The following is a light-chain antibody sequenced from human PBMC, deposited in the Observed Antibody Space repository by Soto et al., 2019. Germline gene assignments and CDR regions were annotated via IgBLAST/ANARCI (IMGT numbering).Light chain of an antibody. Sequence: DIQLTQSPSFLSASVGDRVTITCRASQTIATYLNWFQHKSGRAPKLLIYTSSSVNSGVSSRFRGSGSGTDFTLTINDVQPEDSATYYCQQSYSSLVTFGAGTKVEIK. J-gene: IGKJ4*01. CDR2: TSS. CDR1: QTIATY. CDR3: QQSYSSLVT. V-gene: IGKV1-39*01.